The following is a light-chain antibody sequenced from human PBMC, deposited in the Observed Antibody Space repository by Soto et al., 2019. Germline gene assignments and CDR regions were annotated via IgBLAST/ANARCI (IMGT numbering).Light chain of an antibody. Sequence: EIVLTQSPASLALSPGERATLSCRASLSVSGYLAWYQQRPNQAPRLLIHGTSNRATGIPARFSGEGSGTDFTLTISSLEPEAYAVYYCQHSANFGQGKRLEIK. CDR2: GTS. CDR3: QHSAN. V-gene: IGKV3-11*01. CDR1: LSVSGY. J-gene: IGKJ5*01.